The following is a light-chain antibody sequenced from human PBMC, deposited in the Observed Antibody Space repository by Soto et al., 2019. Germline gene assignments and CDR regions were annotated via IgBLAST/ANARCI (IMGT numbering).Light chain of an antibody. V-gene: IGLV2-8*01. J-gene: IGLJ3*02. CDR1: SSDVGGYNY. CDR2: EVS. CDR3: SSYAGSSTWV. Sequence: QSAPTQPPSASGSPGQSATISCTGTSSDVGGYNYVSSYQQYPGKAPKLMIYEVSKRPSGVPDRLSGSKSGNTASLTVSGLQAEDEADYYCSSYAGSSTWVFGGGTKLTVL.